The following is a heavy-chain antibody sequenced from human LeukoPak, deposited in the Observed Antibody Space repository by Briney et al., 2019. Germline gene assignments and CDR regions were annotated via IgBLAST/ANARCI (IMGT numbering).Heavy chain of an antibody. CDR1: GGSISSGSYY. V-gene: IGHV4-61*02. CDR3: ARDLITMVRDDAFDI. D-gene: IGHD3-10*01. CDR2: IYTSGST. Sequence: SETLSLTCTVSGGSISSGSYYWRWLRQPAGKGLEWVGRIYTSGSTNYNPSLKSRVTISVDTSKNQFSLKLSSVTAADTAVYYCARDLITMVRDDAFDIWGQGTMVTVSS. J-gene: IGHJ3*02.